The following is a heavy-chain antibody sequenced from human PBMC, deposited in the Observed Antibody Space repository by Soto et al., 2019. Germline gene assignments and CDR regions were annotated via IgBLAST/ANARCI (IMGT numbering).Heavy chain of an antibody. CDR3: AHRPSYCSGGSCYSGFDY. V-gene: IGHV2-5*02. D-gene: IGHD2-15*01. J-gene: IGHJ4*02. CDR1: GFSLSTSGVG. Sequence: QITLKESGPTLVKPTQTLTLTCTFSGFSLSTSGVGVGWIRQPPGKALEWLALIYWDDDKRYSPSLKSRLTITTYTSNNHVVLTTTAMDPVDTPTYYCAHRPSYCSGGSCYSGFDYWGQGTLVTVSS. CDR2: IYWDDDK.